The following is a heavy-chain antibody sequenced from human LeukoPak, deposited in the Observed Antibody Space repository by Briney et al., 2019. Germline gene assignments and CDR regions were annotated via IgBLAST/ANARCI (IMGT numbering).Heavy chain of an antibody. V-gene: IGHV4-31*03. CDR3: ARARPIPSPNAPVLPDFDP. Sequence: PSETLSLTCTASGGSISSGGYYWRWIRQHPGKGLERIGYIYYSGSTYYNPSLKSRITISVDTSKNQFSLKLSSVTAADTAVYYCARARPIPSPNAPVLPDFDPWGQGTLVTVSS. CDR1: GGSISSGGYY. D-gene: IGHD2-2*02. J-gene: IGHJ5*02. CDR2: IYYSGST.